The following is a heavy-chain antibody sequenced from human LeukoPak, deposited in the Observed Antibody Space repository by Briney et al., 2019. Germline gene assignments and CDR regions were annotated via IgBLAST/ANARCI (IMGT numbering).Heavy chain of an antibody. CDR3: ARDLVTQIIDY. J-gene: IGHJ4*02. D-gene: IGHD3-9*01. CDR2: ISSSGGTI. V-gene: IGHV3-48*03. Sequence: GRSLRLSCAASGFTFSSYEMNWVRQAPGKGLEWVSYISSSGGTIYYADSVKGRFTISRDNAKNSLYLQMNSLRAEDTAVYYCARDLVTQIIDYWGQGTLVTVSS. CDR1: GFTFSSYE.